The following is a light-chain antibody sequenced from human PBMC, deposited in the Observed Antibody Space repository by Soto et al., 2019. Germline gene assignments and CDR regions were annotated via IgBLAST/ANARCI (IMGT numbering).Light chain of an antibody. CDR2: GAS. J-gene: IGKJ3*01. V-gene: IGKV3-20*01. Sequence: EIVLTQSPGTLSWSPGERATLSCRASQSVSGNYLAWFQQKPGQAPRLLIYGASRRANGIPDRFSGSGSGTDFTLTINGLETEDSAVYYCQQYATSARLTFGPGTKVDI. CDR3: QQYATSARLT. CDR1: QSVSGNY.